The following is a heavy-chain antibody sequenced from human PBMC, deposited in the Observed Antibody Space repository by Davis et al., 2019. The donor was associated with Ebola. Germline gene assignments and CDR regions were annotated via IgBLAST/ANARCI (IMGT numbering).Heavy chain of an antibody. V-gene: IGHV3-72*01. CDR3: TTDDLYSSWGYYYGMDV. D-gene: IGHD6-6*01. CDR1: GFTFSSYS. J-gene: IGHJ6*02. Sequence: GESLKISCAASGFTFSSYSMNWVRQAPGKGLEWVGRARNKAKSYTTDYAASVKGRFTISRDDSKNSLYLQMNSLKTEDTAVYYCTTDDLYSSWGYYYGMDVWGQGTTVTVSS. CDR2: ARNKAKSYTT.